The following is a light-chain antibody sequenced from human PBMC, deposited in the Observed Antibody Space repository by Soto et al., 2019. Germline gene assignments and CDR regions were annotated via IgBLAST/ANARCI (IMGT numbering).Light chain of an antibody. Sequence: IVFTQSPCTLALSPGERATISCRASHSVSSSYLAWYQQKPGQAPRLLIYGASSRATVIPDRFSGSGSGTDFTLTISRLEPEDFAVYYCQQYGSSPRTFGQGTKVDIK. CDR3: QQYGSSPRT. J-gene: IGKJ1*01. V-gene: IGKV3-20*01. CDR1: HSVSSSY. CDR2: GAS.